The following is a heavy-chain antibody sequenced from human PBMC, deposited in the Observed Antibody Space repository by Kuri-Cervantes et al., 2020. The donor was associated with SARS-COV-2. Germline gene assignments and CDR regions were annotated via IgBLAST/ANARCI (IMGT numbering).Heavy chain of an antibody. J-gene: IGHJ2*01. CDR1: GYSISSGYY. Sequence: SETLSLTCAVSGYSISSGYYWGWIRQPPGKGLEWIGSIYHSGSTYYNPSLKSRVTISVDTSKNQFSLKLSSATAADTAVYYCARLFTVVVASYWYFDLWGRGTLVTVSS. CDR2: IYHSGST. D-gene: IGHD2-15*01. V-gene: IGHV4-38-2*01. CDR3: ARLFTVVVASYWYFDL.